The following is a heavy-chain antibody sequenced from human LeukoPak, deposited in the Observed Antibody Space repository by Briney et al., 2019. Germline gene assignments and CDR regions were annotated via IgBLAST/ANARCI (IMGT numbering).Heavy chain of an antibody. CDR2: INHSGST. CDR1: GGSFSGYY. V-gene: IGHV4-34*01. Sequence: SETLSLTCAVYGGSFSGYYWSWVRQPPGKGLEWIGEINHSGSTNYNPSLKSRVTISVDTSKNQFSLKLSSVTAADTAVYYCARDHCSGGSCFNWFDPWGQGTLVTVSS. CDR3: ARDHCSGGSCFNWFDP. J-gene: IGHJ5*02. D-gene: IGHD2-15*01.